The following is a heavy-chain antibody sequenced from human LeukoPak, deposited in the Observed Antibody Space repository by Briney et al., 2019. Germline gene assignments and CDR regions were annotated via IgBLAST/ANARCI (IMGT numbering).Heavy chain of an antibody. V-gene: IGHV3-74*01. D-gene: IGHD3-22*01. Sequence: TGGSLRLSCAASGYTFSRYWIHWVRRAPGKGLVWVSRINTDGTITTYADSVKGRFTISRDNAKNILYLQMNSLRVEDTAVYYCARDFSGYDDYWGQGTLVTVSS. CDR3: ARDFSGYDDY. CDR1: GYTFSRYW. J-gene: IGHJ4*02. CDR2: INTDGTIT.